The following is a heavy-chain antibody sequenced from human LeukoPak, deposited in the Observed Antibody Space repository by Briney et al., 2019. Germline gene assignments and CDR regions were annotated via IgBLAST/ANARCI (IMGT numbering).Heavy chain of an antibody. CDR3: ARAFYSSASGGGNYFDF. J-gene: IGHJ4*02. Sequence: ASVKVSCNPSGYTFTRCDNNWVRQAPGQGLEWMGWMNPNSGSTGYARKFQGRVTMTSSASIRTAYLELRGLRSEDTAVYYCARAFYSSASGGGNYFDFWGQGTPVTVSS. CDR1: GYTFTRCD. D-gene: IGHD6-6*01. V-gene: IGHV1-8*01. CDR2: MNPNSGST.